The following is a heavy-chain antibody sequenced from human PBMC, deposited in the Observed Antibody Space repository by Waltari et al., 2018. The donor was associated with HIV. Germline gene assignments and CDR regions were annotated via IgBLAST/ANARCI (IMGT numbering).Heavy chain of an antibody. J-gene: IGHJ4*02. Sequence: EVQLVESGGGLVQPGRSLRLSCAGAVCFFHDYAMHWVRQAPGKGLEWVSGISWNSGTIYYADSVRGRFTISRDNAKNSLYLQMNSLRAEDTAFYYCAKGGTVTTDYFNYWGQGTLVTVSS. CDR2: ISWNSGTI. CDR1: VCFFHDYA. D-gene: IGHD4-17*01. V-gene: IGHV3-9*01. CDR3: AKGGTVTTDYFNY.